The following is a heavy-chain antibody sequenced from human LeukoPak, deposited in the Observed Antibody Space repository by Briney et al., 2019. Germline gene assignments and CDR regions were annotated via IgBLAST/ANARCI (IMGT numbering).Heavy chain of an antibody. V-gene: IGHV4-39*07. Sequence: PSGTLSLTCAVSGGSISSSSYYWGWIRQPPGKGLEWIGSIYHSGSTYYNPSLKSRVTISVDTSKNQFSLKLSSVTAADTAVYYCAINYYGSGSYYRQSKKNHYYYMDVWGKGTTVTVSS. CDR3: AINYYGSGSYYRQSKKNHYYYMDV. CDR1: GGSISSSSYY. J-gene: IGHJ6*03. D-gene: IGHD3-10*01. CDR2: IYHSGST.